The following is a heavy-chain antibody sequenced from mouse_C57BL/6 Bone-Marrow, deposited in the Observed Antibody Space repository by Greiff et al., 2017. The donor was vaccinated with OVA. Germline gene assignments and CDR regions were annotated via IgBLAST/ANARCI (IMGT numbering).Heavy chain of an antibody. CDR3: AIESVYYYGSSPCAY. Sequence: QVQLQQPGAELVKPGASVKVSCKASGYTFTSYWMHWVKQRPGQGLEWIGRIHPSESDTNYNQKFKGKATLTVDKSSSTAYMQLSSLTSEDSAVDDGAIESVYYYGSSPCAYWGQGTLVTVSA. CDR1: GYTFTSYW. J-gene: IGHJ3*01. CDR2: IHPSESDT. V-gene: IGHV1-74*01. D-gene: IGHD1-1*01.